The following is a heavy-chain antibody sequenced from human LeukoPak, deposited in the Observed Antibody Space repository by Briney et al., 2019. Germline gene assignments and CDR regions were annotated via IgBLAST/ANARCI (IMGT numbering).Heavy chain of an antibody. V-gene: IGHV1-18*01. CDR3: AREERSYCGGDCSYFDY. CDR1: GYTFSSYG. Sequence: ASVKVSCKASGYTFSSYGIIWARQAPGQGLEWMGWISAYNGNTNYAQKLQGRVTLTTDTSTSTAYMELRSLISDDTAVYYCAREERSYCGGDCSYFDYWGQGTLVTVSS. J-gene: IGHJ4*02. CDR2: ISAYNGNT. D-gene: IGHD2-21*02.